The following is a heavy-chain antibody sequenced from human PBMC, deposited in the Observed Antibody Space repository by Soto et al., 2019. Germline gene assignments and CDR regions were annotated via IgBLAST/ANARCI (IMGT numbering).Heavy chain of an antibody. CDR1: GFTFRWFG. Sequence: PVGSLRLSCAGSGFTFRWFGMNWVRQAPGKGLEWVARISNDGSNEYYVDSVKGRFTISRDNSKNTLYLQMDSLRAEDTAVYYCAKGEVRGIIPSYFDYWGLGTLVTV. J-gene: IGHJ4*02. CDR3: AKGEVRGIIPSYFDY. CDR2: ISNDGSNE. D-gene: IGHD3-10*01. V-gene: IGHV3-30*18.